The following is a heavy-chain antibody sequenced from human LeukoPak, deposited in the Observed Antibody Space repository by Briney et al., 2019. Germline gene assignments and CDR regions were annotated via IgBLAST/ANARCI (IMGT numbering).Heavy chain of an antibody. V-gene: IGHV3-9*01. D-gene: IGHD3-22*01. J-gene: IGHJ3*02. CDR1: GFTFDDYA. CDR3: AKDGGSSGNHRAFDI. Sequence: GGSLRLSCAASGFTFDDYAMHWVRQAPGKGLEWVSGISWNSGSIGYADSVKGRFTISRDNAKNSLYLQMNSLRAEDTALYYCAKDGGSSGNHRAFDIWGQGTMVTVSS. CDR2: ISWNSGSI.